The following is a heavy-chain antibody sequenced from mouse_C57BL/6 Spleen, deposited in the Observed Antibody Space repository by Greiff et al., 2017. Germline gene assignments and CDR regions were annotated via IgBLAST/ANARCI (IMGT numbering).Heavy chain of an antibody. Sequence: EVQLQQSGPELVKPGASVKISCKASGYTFTDYYMNWVKQSHGKSLEWIGDINPNNGGTSYNQKFKGKATLTVDKSSSTAYMELRSLTSEDSAVYYCARNPLYYYGSSLDYWGQGTTLTVSS. J-gene: IGHJ2*01. V-gene: IGHV1-26*01. D-gene: IGHD1-1*01. CDR1: GYTFTDYY. CDR2: INPNNGGT. CDR3: ARNPLYYYGSSLDY.